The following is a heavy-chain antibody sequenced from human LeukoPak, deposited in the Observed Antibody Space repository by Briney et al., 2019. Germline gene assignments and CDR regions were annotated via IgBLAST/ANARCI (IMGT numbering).Heavy chain of an antibody. V-gene: IGHV4-34*01. CDR3: ARERVWRYCGGDSCGWFDP. J-gene: IGHJ5*02. CDR1: GGSISDYY. Sequence: SETLSLTCTVSGGSISDYYWSWIRQPPGKGLEWIGEINHSGSTNYNPSLKSRVTISVDTSKNQFSLKLSSVTAADTAVYYCARERVWRYCGGDSCGWFDPWGQGTLVTVSS. CDR2: INHSGST. D-gene: IGHD2-21*02.